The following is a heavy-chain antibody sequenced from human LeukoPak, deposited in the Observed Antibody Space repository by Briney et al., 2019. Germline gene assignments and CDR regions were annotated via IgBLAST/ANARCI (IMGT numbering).Heavy chain of an antibody. V-gene: IGHV4-59*01. D-gene: IGHD3-22*01. J-gene: IGHJ4*02. CDR3: ARGGFAYYYDSSGYYYFDY. Sequence: PGGSLRLSCAASGFTFSHYAMSWIRQPPGKGLEWIGYIYYSGSTNYNPSLKSRVTISVDTSKNQFSLKLSSVTAADTAVYYCARGGFAYYYDSSGYYYFDYWGQGTLVTVSS. CDR2: IYYSGST. CDR1: GFTFSHYA.